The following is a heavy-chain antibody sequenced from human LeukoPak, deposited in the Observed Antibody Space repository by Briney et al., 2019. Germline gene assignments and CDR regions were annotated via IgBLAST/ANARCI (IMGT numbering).Heavy chain of an antibody. J-gene: IGHJ5*02. V-gene: IGHV3-48*01. Sequence: PGGSLRLSCAASGFTFSSYGMTWVRQAPGKGLEWVSYISSSSSTIYYADSVKGRFTISRDNAKNSLYLQLNSLRAEDTAVYYCARRVLLWFGELLRPQYNWFDPWGQGTLVTVSS. D-gene: IGHD3-10*01. CDR3: ARRVLLWFGELLRPQYNWFDP. CDR1: GFTFSSYG. CDR2: ISSSSSTI.